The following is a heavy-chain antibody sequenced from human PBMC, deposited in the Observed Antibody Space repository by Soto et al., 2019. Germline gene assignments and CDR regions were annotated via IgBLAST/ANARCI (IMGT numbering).Heavy chain of an antibody. CDR2: ISSSSSYI. CDR3: ARGRKRDIVVVPAANSAFDI. Sequence: GGSLRLSCAASGFTFSSYSMNWVRQAPGKGLEWVSSISSSSSYIYYADSVKGRFTISRDNAKNSLYLQVNSLRAEDTAVYYCARGRKRDIVVVPAANSAFDIWGQGTMVTVSS. V-gene: IGHV3-21*01. D-gene: IGHD2-2*01. CDR1: GFTFSSYS. J-gene: IGHJ3*02.